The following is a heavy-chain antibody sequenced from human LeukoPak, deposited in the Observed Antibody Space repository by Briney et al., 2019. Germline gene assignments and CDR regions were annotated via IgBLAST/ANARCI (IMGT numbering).Heavy chain of an antibody. Sequence: GGSLRLSCAASGFAFSSYWMSWVRQAPGKGLEWVANIKQDGSEKYYVDSVKGRFTISRDNAKNSLYLQMNSLRAEDTAVCYCVVVITLFDYWGQGTLVTVSS. V-gene: IGHV3-7*01. CDR1: GFAFSSYW. CDR3: VVVITLFDY. CDR2: IKQDGSEK. D-gene: IGHD3-22*01. J-gene: IGHJ4*02.